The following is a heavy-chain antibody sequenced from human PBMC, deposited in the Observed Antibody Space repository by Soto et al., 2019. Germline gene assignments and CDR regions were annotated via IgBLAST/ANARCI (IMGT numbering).Heavy chain of an antibody. V-gene: IGHV4-59*01. J-gene: IGHJ4*02. CDR3: ARPSYSSGWYPGY. Sequence: SETLFLTCTVSGGSISSYYWSWIRQPPGKGLEWIGYIYYSGSTNYNPSLKSRVTISVDTSKNQFSLKLSSVTAADTAVYYCARPSYSSGWYPGYWGQGTLVTVSA. D-gene: IGHD6-19*01. CDR2: IYYSGST. CDR1: GGSISSYY.